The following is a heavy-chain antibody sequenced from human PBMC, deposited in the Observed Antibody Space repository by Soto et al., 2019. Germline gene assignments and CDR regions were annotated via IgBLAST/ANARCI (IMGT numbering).Heavy chain of an antibody. J-gene: IGHJ4*02. CDR1: GFTFSSYG. Sequence: GGSLRLSCAASGFTFSSYGMHWVRQAPGKGLEWVAVIWYDGSNKYYADSVKGRFTISRDNSKNTLYLQMNSLRAEDTAVYYCAKDTYCHDSSGLYVFDYWGQGTQVTVSS. CDR2: IWYDGSNK. V-gene: IGHV3-30*02. CDR3: AKDTYCHDSSGLYVFDY. D-gene: IGHD3-22*01.